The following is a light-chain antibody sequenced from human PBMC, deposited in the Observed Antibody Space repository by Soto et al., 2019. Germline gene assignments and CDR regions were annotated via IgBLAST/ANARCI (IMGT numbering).Light chain of an antibody. Sequence: EIVMTQSPATLSVSPGERATLSCRASQSVSSNLAWYQQKPGQDPRLLIYGASTRATGIPARFSGSGSGTEFTITIISLKSEDVALYYCQQYNNWPPWTFGQGTKVEIK. CDR1: QSVSSN. V-gene: IGKV3-15*01. CDR2: GAS. CDR3: QQYNNWPPWT. J-gene: IGKJ1*01.